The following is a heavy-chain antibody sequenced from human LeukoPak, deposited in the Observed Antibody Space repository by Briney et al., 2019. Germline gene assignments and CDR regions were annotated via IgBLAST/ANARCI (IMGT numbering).Heavy chain of an antibody. CDR3: AGAAGDIVVVPAARPPNWFDP. Sequence: PGGSLRLSCAASGFTFSDYYMSWIRQAPGKGLEWVSYISSSGSTIYYADSVKGRFTISRDNAKNSLYLQMNSLRAEDTAVYYCAGAAGDIVVVPAARPPNWFDPWGQGTLVTVSS. CDR2: ISSSGSTI. V-gene: IGHV3-11*04. CDR1: GFTFSDYY. J-gene: IGHJ5*02. D-gene: IGHD2-2*01.